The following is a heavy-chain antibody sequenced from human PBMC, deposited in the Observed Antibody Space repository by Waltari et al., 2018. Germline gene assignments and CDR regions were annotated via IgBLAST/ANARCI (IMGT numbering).Heavy chain of an antibody. V-gene: IGHV1-8*01. D-gene: IGHD7-27*01. J-gene: IGHJ6*03. Sequence: QVQLVQSGAEVKKPGASVKASCKASGYTFTSYDINWVRQATGQGLEWMGWMNPNIGNTGYAQKFQGRVTMTRNTSISTAYMELSSLRSEDTAVYYCASWGYYYYYMDVWGKGTTVTVSS. CDR2: MNPNIGNT. CDR3: ASWGYYYYYMDV. CDR1: GYTFTSYD.